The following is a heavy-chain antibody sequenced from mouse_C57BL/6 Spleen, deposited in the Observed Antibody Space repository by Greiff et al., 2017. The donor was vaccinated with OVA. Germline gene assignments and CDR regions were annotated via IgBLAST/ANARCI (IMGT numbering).Heavy chain of an antibody. CDR2: ISDGGSYT. Sequence: EVKVVESGGGLVKPGGSLKLSCAASGFTFSSYAMSWVRQTPEKRLEWVATISDGGSYTYYPDNVKGRFTISRDNAKNNLYLQMSHLKSEDTAMYYCARDQVVANWYFDVWGTGTTVTVSS. J-gene: IGHJ1*03. D-gene: IGHD1-1*01. V-gene: IGHV5-4*01. CDR1: GFTFSSYA. CDR3: ARDQVVANWYFDV.